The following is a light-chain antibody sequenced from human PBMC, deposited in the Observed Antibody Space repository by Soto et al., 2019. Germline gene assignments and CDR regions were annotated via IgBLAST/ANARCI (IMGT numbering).Light chain of an antibody. V-gene: IGLV2-11*01. CDR1: NSDVGTYNY. J-gene: IGLJ2*01. Sequence: QSVLTQPRSVSGSPGQSVTISCTGTNSDVGTYNYVSWYQQHPGKAPKLIIYDVTKRPSGVPDRFSGSKSGNTASLIISGLQAGDEAEYYCCCCSYAGSSSFRVLFGGGTKLTVL. CDR2: DVT. CDR3: CSYAGSSSFRVL.